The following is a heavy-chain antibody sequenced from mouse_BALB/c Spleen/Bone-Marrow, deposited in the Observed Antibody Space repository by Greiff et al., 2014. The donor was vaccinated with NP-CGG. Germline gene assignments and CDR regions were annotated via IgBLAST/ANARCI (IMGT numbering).Heavy chain of an antibody. CDR2: INPYSGDA. J-gene: IGHJ3*01. CDR1: GYSFTGYF. Sequence: VQLKQSGPELVKPGASVKISCKASGYSFTGYFVNWVMQSHGKSLEWIGRINPYSGDAFYNQKFKGKATLTVDKSSSTAHMELRSLASEDSAVFYCARSRDGWFAYWGQGTLVTVSA. CDR3: ARSRDGWFAY. V-gene: IGHV1-20*02.